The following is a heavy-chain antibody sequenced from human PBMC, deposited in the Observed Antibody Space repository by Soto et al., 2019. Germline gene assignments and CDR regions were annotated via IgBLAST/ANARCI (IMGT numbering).Heavy chain of an antibody. V-gene: IGHV3-23*01. J-gene: IGHJ3*02. CDR1: GFTFSSYA. CDR3: AKTANGWFSAFDI. CDR2: ISGSGGTT. D-gene: IGHD6-19*01. Sequence: EVQLLESGGGLVQPGGSLRLSCAASGFTFSSYAMSWVRQAPGKGLEWVSAISGSGGTTYYADSVKGRFTFSRDNFKNTLYLQRNSLRAEDTAVYYCAKTANGWFSAFDIWGQGTMVTVSS.